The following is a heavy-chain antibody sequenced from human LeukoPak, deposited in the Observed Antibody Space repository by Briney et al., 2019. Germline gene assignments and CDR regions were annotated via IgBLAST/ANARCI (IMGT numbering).Heavy chain of an antibody. CDR2: ISYDGSNK. Sequence: GGSLRLSCAASGFTFSSYGMHWVRQAPGKGLEWVVVISYDGSNKYYADSVKGRFTISRDNSKNTLYLQMNSLRAEDTAVYYCAKGHYGSGSWDYWGQGTLVTVSS. D-gene: IGHD3-10*01. V-gene: IGHV3-30*18. CDR1: GFTFSSYG. J-gene: IGHJ4*02. CDR3: AKGHYGSGSWDY.